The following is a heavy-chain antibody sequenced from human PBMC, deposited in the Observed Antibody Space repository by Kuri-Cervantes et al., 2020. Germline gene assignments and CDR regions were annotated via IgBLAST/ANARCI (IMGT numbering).Heavy chain of an antibody. CDR1: GFTVSSNY. J-gene: IGHJ6*02. V-gene: IGHV3-53*01. Sequence: LSLTCAASGFTVSSNYMSWVRQAPGKGLEWVSVIYSGGSTYYADSVKGRFTISRDNSKNTLYLQMNSLRAEDTAVYYCAREQLYCSGGSCYLGMDVWGQGTTVTVSS. CDR3: AREQLYCSGGSCYLGMDV. D-gene: IGHD2-15*01. CDR2: IYSGGST.